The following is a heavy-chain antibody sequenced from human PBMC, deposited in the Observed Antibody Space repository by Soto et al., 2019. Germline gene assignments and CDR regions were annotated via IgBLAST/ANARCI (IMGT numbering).Heavy chain of an antibody. CDR3: ARDHGIVLRVYASDY. V-gene: IGHV3-33*01. J-gene: IGHJ4*02. CDR2: IWYDGSNK. Sequence: QVQLVESGGGVVQPGRSLRLSCAASGFTFSSYGMHWVRQAPGKGLERVAVIWYDGSNKYYADSVKGRFTISRDNSKNTLYLQMNSLIAEDTAVYYCARDHGIVLRVYASDYWGQGTLVTVSS. D-gene: IGHD2-8*01. CDR1: GFTFSSYG.